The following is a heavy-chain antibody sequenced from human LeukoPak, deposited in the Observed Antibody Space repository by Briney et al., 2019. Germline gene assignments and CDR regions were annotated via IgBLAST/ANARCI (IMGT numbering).Heavy chain of an antibody. J-gene: IGHJ4*02. V-gene: IGHV3-66*01. CDR1: GFTVSSTY. CDR3: ARDYGGNIRGYFDY. Sequence: GGSLRLSCAASGFTVSSTYMSWVRQAPGKGLEWVSVIYSGGSTYYADSVEGRFTISRDNSKNTPYLQMNSLRVEDTAVYYCARDYGGNIRGYFDYWGQGTLVTVSS. D-gene: IGHD4-23*01. CDR2: IYSGGST.